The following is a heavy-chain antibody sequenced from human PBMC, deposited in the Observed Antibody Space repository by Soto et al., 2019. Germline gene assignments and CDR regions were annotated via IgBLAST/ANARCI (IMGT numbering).Heavy chain of an antibody. D-gene: IGHD3-16*01. CDR2: INPSGGST. Sequence: ASVKVSCKASGYTFTRSYMHWVRQAPGQGLEWMGIINPSGGSTSYAHKSPGRVTMTRDTSTSTVYMELSSLRTEDTPVHYCAGAGGWCARNNYYGMDVWGQGXRVTVYS. CDR1: GYTFTRSY. CDR3: AGAGGWCARNNYYGMDV. J-gene: IGHJ6*02. V-gene: IGHV1-46*01.